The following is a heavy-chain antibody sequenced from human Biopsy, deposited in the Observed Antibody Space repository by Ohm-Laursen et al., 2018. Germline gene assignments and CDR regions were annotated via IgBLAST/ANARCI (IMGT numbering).Heavy chain of an antibody. CDR1: GGSVRSPDHR. CDR3: ARAYFYGMGTSNYFLDS. V-gene: IGHV4-30-4*08. Sequence: SQTLSLTCPVSGGSVRSPDHRWNWVRRAPGKGLEWIGNIYYSWTTLYNPSLSGRVTMDLDRSTNQFSLKLKSVTSADMAVYFCARAYFYGMGTSNYFLDSWGQGALVTVSS. J-gene: IGHJ4*02. D-gene: IGHD3-10*01. CDR2: IYYSWTT.